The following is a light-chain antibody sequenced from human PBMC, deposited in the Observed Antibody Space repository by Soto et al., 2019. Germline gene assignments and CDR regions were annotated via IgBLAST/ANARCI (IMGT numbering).Light chain of an antibody. CDR3: QLYNRNTWS. CDR1: QSVGTW. Sequence: DIQMTQSPSTLSASVGGRVTITCRASQSVGTWVAWYQQKPGKAPKLLIYGASNLESGVPSRFSGSGSGTEFPLPITTLHPDDFATYFCQLYNRNTWSFGPGTKVDIK. CDR2: GAS. V-gene: IGKV1-5*01. J-gene: IGKJ3*01.